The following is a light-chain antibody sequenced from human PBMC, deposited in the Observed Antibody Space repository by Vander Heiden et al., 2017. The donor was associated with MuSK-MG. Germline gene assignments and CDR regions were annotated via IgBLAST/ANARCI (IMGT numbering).Light chain of an antibody. CDR1: SSDVGGYNY. V-gene: IGLV2-14*03. Sequence: QSALTQPASVPGSPGRSITIPCTGTSSDVGGYNYVYWYQQHPGKAPKLMIYDVSNRPSGVSNRFSGSKSGNTASLTISGLQAEDEADYYCSSYTSSSTWVFGGGTKLTVL. CDR3: SSYTSSSTWV. J-gene: IGLJ3*02. CDR2: DVS.